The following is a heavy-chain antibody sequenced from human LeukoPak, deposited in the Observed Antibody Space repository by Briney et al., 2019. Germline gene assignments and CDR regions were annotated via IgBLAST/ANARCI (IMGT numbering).Heavy chain of an antibody. V-gene: IGHV4-4*07. D-gene: IGHD3-10*01. Sequence: SETLSLTCTVSGASISSYYWSWIRQTAGKGLEWLGRIYTSESTNYNPSLKSRVTMSVDTSKKQFSLTLSSVTAADTAVYYCARMVRGVNAYYYYMDVWGKGTTVTISS. CDR3: ARMVRGVNAYYYYMDV. J-gene: IGHJ6*03. CDR1: GASISSYY. CDR2: IYTSEST.